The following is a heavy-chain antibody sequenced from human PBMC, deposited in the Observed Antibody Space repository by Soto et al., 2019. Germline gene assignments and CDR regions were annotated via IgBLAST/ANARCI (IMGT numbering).Heavy chain of an antibody. Sequence: ASVKVSCKASGYTFTSYDINWVRQATGQGLEWMGWMNPNSGNTGYAQKFQGRVTMTRNTSISTAYMELSSLRSEDTAVYYCARALIVVVPAAQRSHQDYYYYYGMDVWGQGTTVTVSS. CDR3: ARALIVVVPAAQRSHQDYYYYYGMDV. J-gene: IGHJ6*02. CDR1: GYTFTSYD. D-gene: IGHD2-2*01. CDR2: MNPNSGNT. V-gene: IGHV1-8*01.